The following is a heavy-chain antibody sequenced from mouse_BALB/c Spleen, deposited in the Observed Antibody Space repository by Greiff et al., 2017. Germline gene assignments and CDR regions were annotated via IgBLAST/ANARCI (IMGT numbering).Heavy chain of an antibody. CDR1: GYTFTSYW. J-gene: IGHJ4*01. D-gene: IGHD2-3*01. V-gene: IGHV1-87*01. CDR3: AREGIYDGYYVGNYYAMDY. Sequence: VQLQQSGAELARPGASVKLSCKASGYTFTSYWMQWVKQRPGQGLEWIGAIYPGDGDTRYTQKFKGKATLTADKSSSTAYMQLSSLASEDSAVYYCAREGIYDGYYVGNYYAMDYWGQGTSVTVSS. CDR2: IYPGDGDT.